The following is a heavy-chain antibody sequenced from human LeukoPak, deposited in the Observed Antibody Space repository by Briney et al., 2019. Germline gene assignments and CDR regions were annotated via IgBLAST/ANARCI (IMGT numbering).Heavy chain of an antibody. Sequence: SETLSLTCAVYGGSFSGYYWSWIRQPPGKGLEWIGEINHSGSTNYNPSLKSRVTISVDKSKNQFSLKLSSVTAADTAVYYCARGPPPDFDCWGQGTLVTVSS. CDR3: ARGPPPDFDC. V-gene: IGHV4-34*01. J-gene: IGHJ4*02. CDR1: GGSFSGYY. CDR2: INHSGST.